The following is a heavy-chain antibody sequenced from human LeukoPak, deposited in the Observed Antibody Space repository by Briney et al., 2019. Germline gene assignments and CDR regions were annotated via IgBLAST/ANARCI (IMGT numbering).Heavy chain of an antibody. CDR1: GGSITSSSYY. J-gene: IGHJ3*02. D-gene: IGHD6-13*01. CDR3: ARDLGMGIAAAYDAFDI. CDR2: IYTSGST. Sequence: SETLSLTCTVSGGSITSSSYYWSWIRQPAGKGLEWIGRIYTSGSTNYNPSLKSRVTMSVDTSKNQFSLKLSSVTAADTAVYYCARDLGMGIAAAYDAFDIWGQGTMVTVSS. V-gene: IGHV4-61*02.